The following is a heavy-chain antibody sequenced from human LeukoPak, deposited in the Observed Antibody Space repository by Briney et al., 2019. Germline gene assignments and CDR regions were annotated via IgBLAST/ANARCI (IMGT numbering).Heavy chain of an antibody. CDR2: IHPGDSDT. J-gene: IGHJ3*02. Sequence: RGESLKISCKGSGYSFSSYWIGWVRQMPGKGLEWMGIIHPGDSDTRYSPSFQGQVTISADKSISTAYLQWSSLKASDTAMYYCARQERRYSGGLEIWGQGTMVTVSS. V-gene: IGHV5-51*01. CDR1: GYSFSSYW. D-gene: IGHD1-14*01. CDR3: ARQERRYSGGLEI.